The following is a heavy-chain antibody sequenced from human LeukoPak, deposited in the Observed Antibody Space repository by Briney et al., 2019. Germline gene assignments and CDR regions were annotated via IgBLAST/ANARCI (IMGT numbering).Heavy chain of an antibody. D-gene: IGHD3-22*01. Sequence: ASVKVSCKASGYTFTGYYTHWVRQAPGQGLEWMGRINPNSGGTNYAQKFQGRVTMTRDTSISTAYMELSRLRSDDTAVYYCARAVYYDSSGYGYWYFDLWGRGTLVTVSS. CDR2: INPNSGGT. CDR1: GYTFTGYY. J-gene: IGHJ2*01. V-gene: IGHV1-2*06. CDR3: ARAVYYDSSGYGYWYFDL.